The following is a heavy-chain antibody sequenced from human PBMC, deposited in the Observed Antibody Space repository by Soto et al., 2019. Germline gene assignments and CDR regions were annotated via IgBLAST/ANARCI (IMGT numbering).Heavy chain of an antibody. D-gene: IGHD2-2*01. V-gene: IGHV3-7*01. CDR2: IKQDGSEK. CDR1: GFTFSNYW. J-gene: IGHJ6*03. CDR3: ARGLPGAVAYYYYYYYMDV. Sequence: PGGSLRLSCAPSGFTFSNYWMSWVRQAPGKGLEWVANIKQDGSEKYYVDSVKGRFTISRDNAMNLLYLQMNSPRGEDTAVYHCARGLPGAVAYYYYYYYMDVWGKGTTVTVSS.